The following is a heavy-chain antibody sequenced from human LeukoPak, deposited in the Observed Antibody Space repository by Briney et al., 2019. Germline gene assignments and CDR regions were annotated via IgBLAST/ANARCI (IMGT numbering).Heavy chain of an antibody. Sequence: GGSLRLSCAASGFTFNNYAMTWVRQAPGKGLEWVSAINANGDSTYYADSVKGRFTISRDNSKNTLYLQMNSLRAEDTAVYYCAKRYFVNYYFDYWGQGTLVTVSS. D-gene: IGHD3-10*01. J-gene: IGHJ4*02. CDR3: AKRYFVNYYFDY. CDR1: GFTFNNYA. V-gene: IGHV3-23*01. CDR2: INANGDST.